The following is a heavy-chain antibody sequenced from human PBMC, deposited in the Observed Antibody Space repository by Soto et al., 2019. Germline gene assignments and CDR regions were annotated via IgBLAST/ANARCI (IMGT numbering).Heavy chain of an antibody. J-gene: IGHJ4*02. V-gene: IGHV1-69*06. CDR2: IIPVFGTA. D-gene: IGHD6-6*01. CDR1: GGTFSSYA. Sequence: QVQLVQSGTEVKKPGSSVKVSCKASGGTFSSYAISWVRQAPGQGLEWLGGIIPVFGTARYAEKFQGRVTITTDTSTSTGYMELISLRSEDTDAYYCARTRRGSSPFHFHSWGQGTRVTVSS. CDR3: ARTRRGSSPFHFHS.